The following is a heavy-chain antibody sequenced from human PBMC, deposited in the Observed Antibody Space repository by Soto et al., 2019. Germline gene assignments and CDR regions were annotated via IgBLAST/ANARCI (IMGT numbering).Heavy chain of an antibody. D-gene: IGHD6-19*01. J-gene: IGHJ4*02. CDR3: ASDSSGLNGQNYFDY. CDR1: GGTFSSYA. V-gene: IGHV1-69*13. Sequence: SVKVSCKASGGTFSSYAISWVRQAPGQGLEWMGGIIPIFGTANYAQKFQGRVTITADESTSTAYMELSSLRSEDTAVYYCASDSSGLNGQNYFDYWGQGTLVTVSS. CDR2: IIPIFGTA.